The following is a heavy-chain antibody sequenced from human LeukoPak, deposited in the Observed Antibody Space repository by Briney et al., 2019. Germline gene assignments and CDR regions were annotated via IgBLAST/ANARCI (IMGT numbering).Heavy chain of an antibody. D-gene: IGHD2-21*02. J-gene: IGHJ4*02. CDR3: ATALRWVTAIYFDY. CDR1: GYTLTELS. CDR2: FDPEDGET. V-gene: IGHV1-24*01. Sequence: GASVKVSCKVSGYTLTELSMHWARQAPGKGLEWMGGFDPEDGETIYAQKFQGRVTMTEDTSTDTAYMELSSLRSEDTAVYYCATALRWVTAIYFDYWGQGTLVTVSS.